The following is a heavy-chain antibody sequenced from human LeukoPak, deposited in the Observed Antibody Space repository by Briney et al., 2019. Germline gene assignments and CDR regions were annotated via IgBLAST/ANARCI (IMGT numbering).Heavy chain of an antibody. Sequence: ASVKASCEASGGTFSSYAISWVRQAPGQGLEWMGGIIPIFGTANYAQKFQGRVTITADESTSTAYMELSSLRSEDTAVYYCATWTLRPGILWWADAFDIWGQGTMVTVSS. J-gene: IGHJ3*02. CDR1: GGTFSSYA. V-gene: IGHV1-69*13. D-gene: IGHD2-21*01. CDR2: IIPIFGTA. CDR3: ATWTLRPGILWWADAFDI.